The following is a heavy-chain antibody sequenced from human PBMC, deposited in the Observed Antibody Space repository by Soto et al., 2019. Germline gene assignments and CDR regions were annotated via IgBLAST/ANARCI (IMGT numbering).Heavy chain of an antibody. V-gene: IGHV1-8*01. CDR1: GYTFTSYD. CDR2: MNSNSGNR. CDR3: ASGYRPLTGIWGPYYYYYGMDV. Sequence: ASVKVSCKASGYTFTSYDINWVRKATGQGLEWLGWMNSNSGNRGYAQKFQGRVTMTRSTSISTAYMERSSLRSEDTAVYYCASGYRPLTGIWGPYYYYYGMDVWGQGTTVTVSS. D-gene: IGHD7-27*01. J-gene: IGHJ6*02.